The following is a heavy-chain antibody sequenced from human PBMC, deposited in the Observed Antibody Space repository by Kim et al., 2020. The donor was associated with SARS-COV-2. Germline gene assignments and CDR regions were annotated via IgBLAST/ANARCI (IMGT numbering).Heavy chain of an antibody. D-gene: IGHD4-17*01. Sequence: GTANYAQKFQGRVTITADESTSTAYMELSSLRSEDTAVYYCAIDYGGNSGWGQGTLVTVSS. CDR2: GTA. CDR3: AIDYGGNSG. J-gene: IGHJ4*02. V-gene: IGHV1-69*01.